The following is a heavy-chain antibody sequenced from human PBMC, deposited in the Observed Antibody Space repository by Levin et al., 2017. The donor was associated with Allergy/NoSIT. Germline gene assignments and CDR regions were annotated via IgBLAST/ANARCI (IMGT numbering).Heavy chain of an antibody. CDR2: IYSSGTT. J-gene: IGHJ4*02. CDR3: ARGGRLENVVLSHHLDS. Sequence: SQTLSLTCTVSGGSITSPYWNWIRQPPGKGLEWIGYIYSSGTTNYNPSLESRVSMSVDTSKNQFSLWLNSVTAADTAVYFCARGGRLENVVLSHHLDSWGQGTLVSVSS. CDR1: GGSITSPY. V-gene: IGHV4-59*11. D-gene: IGHD4/OR15-4a*01.